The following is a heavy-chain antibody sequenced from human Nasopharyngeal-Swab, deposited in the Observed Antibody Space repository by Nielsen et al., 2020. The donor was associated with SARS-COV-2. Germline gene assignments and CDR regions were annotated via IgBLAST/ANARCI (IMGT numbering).Heavy chain of an antibody. CDR3: AKAPLSWNDRLDL. CDR2: INGVGAA. Sequence: LSLTCAAPALTLNNYAVAWGRQDPGKGLEWLSGINGVGAAYYADSVEGRFTVSRDYSNDTVSLQMDGLRVEDTAVYYCAKAPLSWNDRLDLWGQGTLVTVSS. CDR1: ALTLNNYA. V-gene: IGHV3-23*01. D-gene: IGHD1-1*01. J-gene: IGHJ5*02.